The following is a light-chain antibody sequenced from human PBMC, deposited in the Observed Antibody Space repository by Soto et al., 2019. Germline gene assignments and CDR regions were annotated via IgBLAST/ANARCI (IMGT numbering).Light chain of an antibody. CDR3: QHYNSYSEA. Sequence: IKLYQSPSSLSATVGEGVTITCLASQGISSYLAWYQQKPGQAPKLLIYKASTLNSGVPSRFSGSGSGTEFTLTISSLQPDDFATYYCQHYNSYSEAFGQGTKVDNK. CDR2: KAS. V-gene: IGKV1-5*03. CDR1: QGISSY. J-gene: IGKJ1*01.